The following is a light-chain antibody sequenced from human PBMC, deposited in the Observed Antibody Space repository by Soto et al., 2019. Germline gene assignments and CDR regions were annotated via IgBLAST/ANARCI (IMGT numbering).Light chain of an antibody. CDR3: MQGTHPFT. Sequence: DVVMTQSPLSLPVTLGQPASISCRSSQSLVNSDGNTYLNWFQQRPGQSPRRLIYKVSNRDSGVPDRFSGSGSGTDITLKISRVEAEDVGVYYCMQGTHPFTFGPGTKVDIK. CDR1: QSLVNSDGNTY. J-gene: IGKJ3*01. V-gene: IGKV2-30*01. CDR2: KVS.